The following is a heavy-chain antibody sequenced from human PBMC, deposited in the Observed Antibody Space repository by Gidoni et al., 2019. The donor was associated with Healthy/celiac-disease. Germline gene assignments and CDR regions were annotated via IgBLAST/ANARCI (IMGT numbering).Heavy chain of an antibody. CDR1: GFTFSSYA. CDR3: AREPAVAGPGADY. D-gene: IGHD6-19*01. J-gene: IGHJ4*02. V-gene: IGHV3-30-3*01. CDR2: ISYDGSNK. Sequence: QVQLVESGGGVVQPGRSLRLSCAASGFTFSSYAMHWVRQAPGKGLEWVAVISYDGSNKYYADSVKGRFTISRDNSKNTLYLQMNSLRAEDTAVYYCAREPAVAGPGADYWGQGTLVTVSS.